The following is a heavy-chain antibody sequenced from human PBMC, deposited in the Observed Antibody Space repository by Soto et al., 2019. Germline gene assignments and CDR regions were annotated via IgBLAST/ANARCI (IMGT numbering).Heavy chain of an antibody. V-gene: IGHV3-33*01. CDR2: IWYDGSNK. Sequence: GGSLRLSCAASGFTFSSYGMHWVRQAPGKGLEWVAVIWYDGSNKYYADSVKGRFTISRDNSKNTLYLQMNSLRAEDTAVYYCARDGRDYGDYQFDYWGQGTLVTVSS. CDR1: GFTFSSYG. D-gene: IGHD4-17*01. J-gene: IGHJ4*02. CDR3: ARDGRDYGDYQFDY.